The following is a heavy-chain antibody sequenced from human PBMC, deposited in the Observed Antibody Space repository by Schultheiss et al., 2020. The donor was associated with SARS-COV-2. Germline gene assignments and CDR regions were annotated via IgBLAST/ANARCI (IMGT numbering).Heavy chain of an antibody. CDR1: GFTFSSYA. J-gene: IGHJ5*02. CDR2: ISGSGGST. CDR3: AKGGVLRFLEWLSPPRYNWFDP. Sequence: GGSLRLSCAASGFTFSSYAMSWVRQAPGKGLEWVSAISGSGGSTYYADSVKGRFTISRDNAKNSLYLQMNSLRAEDTAVYYCAKGGVLRFLEWLSPPRYNWFDPWGQGTLVTVSS. D-gene: IGHD3-3*01. V-gene: IGHV3-23*01.